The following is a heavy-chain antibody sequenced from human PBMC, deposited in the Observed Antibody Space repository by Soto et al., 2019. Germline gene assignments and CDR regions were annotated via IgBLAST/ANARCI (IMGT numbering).Heavy chain of an antibody. D-gene: IGHD7-27*01. J-gene: IGHJ6*03. CDR2: IYYSGST. CDR3: ARAGNLGWGYYYYMDV. Sequence: SETLSLTCTVSGGSISSYYWSWIRQPPGKGLEWIGYIYYSGSTNYNPSLKSRVTISVDTSKNQFSLKLSSVTAADTAVYYCARAGNLGWGYYYYMDVWGKGTTVTVSS. V-gene: IGHV4-59*01. CDR1: GGSISSYY.